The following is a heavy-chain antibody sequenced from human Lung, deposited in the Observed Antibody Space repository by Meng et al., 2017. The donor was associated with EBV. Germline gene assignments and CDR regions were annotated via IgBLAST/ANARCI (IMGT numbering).Heavy chain of an antibody. Sequence: WGLGVMGSGVNMPLTCAVVAGMTSGSTWRNWVRQPPGKGLEWRGEIYHSGSTNSDTPLKSRVTISVDKSKYQFSLKLSSVTAAATAVYYCAGDEGGTSEGGFQHWGQGTLVTVSS. J-gene: IGHJ1*01. D-gene: IGHD4-23*01. CDR2: IYHSGST. CDR1: AGMTSGSTW. CDR3: AGDEGGTSEGGFQH. V-gene: IGHV4-4*02.